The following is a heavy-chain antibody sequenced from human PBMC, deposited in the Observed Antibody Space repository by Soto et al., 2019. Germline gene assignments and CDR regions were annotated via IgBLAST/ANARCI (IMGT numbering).Heavy chain of an antibody. CDR2: ISYDGSNK. D-gene: IGHD3-22*01. CDR3: ATYITMIVVVPPGY. CDR1: GFTFSSYA. Sequence: PGGSLSLSCAASGFTFSSYAMHWVRQAPGKGLEWVAVISYDGSNKYYADSVKGRFTISRDNSKNTLYLQMNSLRAEDTAVYYCATYITMIVVVPPGYWGQGTLVTGSS. V-gene: IGHV3-30-3*01. J-gene: IGHJ4*02.